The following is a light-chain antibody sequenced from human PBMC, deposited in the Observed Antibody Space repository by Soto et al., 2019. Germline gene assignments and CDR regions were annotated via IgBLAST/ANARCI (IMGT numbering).Light chain of an antibody. Sequence: QSALTQPASVSGSPGQSITISCTGTSSDVGGYNYVSWYQQHPGKAPKLMIYEVSNRPTGVSNRFSGSKSGNTASLTISGLQDEDEADYYCCSFVRTNGLLFGGGTKLTVL. CDR3: CSFVRTNGLL. CDR2: EVS. V-gene: IGLV2-14*01. J-gene: IGLJ2*01. CDR1: SSDVGGYNY.